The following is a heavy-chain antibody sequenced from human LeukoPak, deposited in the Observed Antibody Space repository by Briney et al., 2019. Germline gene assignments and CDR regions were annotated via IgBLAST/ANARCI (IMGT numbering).Heavy chain of an antibody. V-gene: IGHV3-30-3*01. CDR1: GCTFSSYA. J-gene: IGHJ4*02. Sequence: GGSLRLSCAASGCTFSSYAMHWVRQAPGKGLEWVAVISYDGSNKYYADSVKGRFTISRDNSKNTLYLQMNSLRAEDTAVYYCTTHRFLEWLSFFDYWGQGTLVTVSS. CDR2: ISYDGSNK. CDR3: TTHRFLEWLSFFDY. D-gene: IGHD3-3*01.